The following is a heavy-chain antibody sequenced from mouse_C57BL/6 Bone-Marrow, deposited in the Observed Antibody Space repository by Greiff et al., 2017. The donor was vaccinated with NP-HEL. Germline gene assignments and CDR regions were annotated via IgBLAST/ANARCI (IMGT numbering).Heavy chain of an antibody. V-gene: IGHV1-82*01. CDR1: GYAFSSSW. CDR3: AGSRAQATGDY. D-gene: IGHD3-2*02. CDR2: IYPGDGDT. Sequence: QVQLQQSGPELVKPGASVKISCKASGYAFSSSWMNWVKQRPGKGLEWIGRIYPGDGDTNYNGKFKGKATLTADKSSSTAYMQLSSLTSEDAAVYFCAGSRAQATGDYWGQGTTLTVSS. J-gene: IGHJ2*01.